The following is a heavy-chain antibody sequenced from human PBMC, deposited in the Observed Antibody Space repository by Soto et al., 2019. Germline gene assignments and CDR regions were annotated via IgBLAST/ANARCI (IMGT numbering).Heavy chain of an antibody. D-gene: IGHD3-10*01. CDR2: ISSSGGNT. V-gene: IGHV3-23*01. J-gene: IGHJ4*02. Sequence: EVQVLEPGGGLLQPGGSLRLSCAASGFTFSNYAMNWVRQAPGKGLEWVSGISSSGGNTYFADSVKGRFTISSDNSKNTLSLQMNSLRAEDTAVYYCAKGLYYYGSGSYADYWGQGTLVTVSS. CDR1: GFTFSNYA. CDR3: AKGLYYYGSGSYADY.